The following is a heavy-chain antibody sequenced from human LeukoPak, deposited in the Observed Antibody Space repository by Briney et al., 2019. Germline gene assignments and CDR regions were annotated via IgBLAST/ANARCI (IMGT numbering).Heavy chain of an antibody. Sequence: PGGSLRLSCAASGFTFSSYWMHWVRQAPGKGLVWVSRINSDGSSTSYADSVKGRFTISRDNAKNTLYLQMNSLRAEDTAAYYCARDSRRELRAFDYWGQGTLVTVSS. CDR1: GFTFSSYW. V-gene: IGHV3-74*01. J-gene: IGHJ4*02. CDR3: ARDSRRELRAFDY. D-gene: IGHD1-7*01. CDR2: INSDGSST.